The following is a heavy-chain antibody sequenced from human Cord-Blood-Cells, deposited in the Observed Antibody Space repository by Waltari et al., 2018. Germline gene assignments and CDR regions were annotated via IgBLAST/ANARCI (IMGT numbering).Heavy chain of an antibody. CDR1: GGSFRGYY. CDR2: INHSGST. CDR3: ARPHYGDYGWFDP. J-gene: IGHJ5*02. D-gene: IGHD4-17*01. Sequence: QVQLQQWGAGLLKPSETLSLTCAVYGGSFRGYYWSWIRQPPGKGLEWIGEINHSGSTNYNPSLKSRVTISVDTSKNQFSLKLSSVTAADTAVYYCARPHYGDYGWFDPWGQGTLVTVSS. V-gene: IGHV4-34*01.